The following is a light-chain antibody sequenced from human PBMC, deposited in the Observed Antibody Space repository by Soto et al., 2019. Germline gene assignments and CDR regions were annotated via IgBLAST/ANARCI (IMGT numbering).Light chain of an antibody. CDR2: RNN. CDR3: AAWDDSLSGVV. V-gene: IGLV1-47*01. Sequence: QSVLTQPPSASGTPGQRVTISCSGSSSNIGSNYVYWYQQLPGTAPKLLIYRNNQRPSGVPDRFSGSKSGTSASLAISGLRAEDEAEYYRAAWDDSLSGVVFGGGTKPTVL. CDR1: SSNIGSNY. J-gene: IGLJ2*01.